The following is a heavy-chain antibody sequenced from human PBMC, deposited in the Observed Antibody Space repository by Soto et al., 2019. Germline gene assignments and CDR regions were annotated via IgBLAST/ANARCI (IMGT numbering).Heavy chain of an antibody. CDR3: ARDIDEGWFDP. V-gene: IGHV3-21*01. CDR2: ISSSSSYI. J-gene: IGHJ5*02. CDR1: GFTFSSYS. Sequence: GGSLRLSCAASGFTFSSYSMNWVRQAPGKGLEWVSSISSSSSYIYYADSVKGRFTISRDNAKNSLYLQMNSLRAEDTAVYYCARDIDEGWFDPWGQGTLVTVSS.